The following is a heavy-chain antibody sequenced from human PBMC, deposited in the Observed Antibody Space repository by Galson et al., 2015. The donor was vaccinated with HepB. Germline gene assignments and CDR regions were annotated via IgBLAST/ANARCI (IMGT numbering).Heavy chain of an antibody. J-gene: IGHJ3*02. CDR2: INAGNGNT. Sequence: QSGAEVKKPGASVKVSCKASGYTFTSYAMHWVRQAPGQRLEWMGWINAGNGNTKYSQKFQGRVTITRDTSASTAYMELSSLRSEDTAVYYCARGISEQLGDTAFDIWGQGTMVTVSS. V-gene: IGHV1-3*01. CDR1: GYTFTSYA. D-gene: IGHD6-13*01. CDR3: ARGISEQLGDTAFDI.